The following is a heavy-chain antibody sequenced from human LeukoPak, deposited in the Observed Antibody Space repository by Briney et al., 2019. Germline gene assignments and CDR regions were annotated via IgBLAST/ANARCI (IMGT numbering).Heavy chain of an antibody. V-gene: IGHV3-7*01. CDR2: IKQDGSEK. CDR1: GFTFSSYW. CDR3: ARAPVGWNYGDYFDY. D-gene: IGHD1-7*01. Sequence: PGGSLRLSCAASGFTFSSYWMSWVRQAPGKGLEWVANIKQDGSEKYYVDSVKGRFTISRDNAKNSLYLQMNSLRVEDTAVYYCARAPVGWNYGDYFDYWGQGTLVTVSS. J-gene: IGHJ4*02.